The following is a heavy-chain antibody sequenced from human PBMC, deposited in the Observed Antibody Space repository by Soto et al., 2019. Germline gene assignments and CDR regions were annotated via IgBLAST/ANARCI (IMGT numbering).Heavy chain of an antibody. J-gene: IGHJ3*01. Sequence: QVHLVESGGGLVKPGGSLRLSCAASGFTFSDYYMSWIRQAPGKGLEWVSYMSSSSSYTNYADSVKGRFTISRDNAKNSLYQQMNSLRAEDTAVYYCARAESDAFDLWGKGTMVTVSS. CDR2: MSSSSSYT. CDR1: GFTFSDYY. V-gene: IGHV3-11*05. CDR3: ARAESDAFDL.